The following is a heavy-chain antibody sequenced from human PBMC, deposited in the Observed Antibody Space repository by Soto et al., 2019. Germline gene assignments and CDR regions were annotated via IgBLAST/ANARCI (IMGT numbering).Heavy chain of an antibody. D-gene: IGHD3-22*01. CDR2: INAGNADT. CDR3: SRASSGYYYVH. Sequence: ASVKVSCKASGYSFTSSSVHWVRQAPGQRLEWMGWINAGNADTECSQKFQGRVTISRDTSASTAYMELSSLTSEDTAVYYCSRASSGYYYVHWGQGTLVTVSS. V-gene: IGHV1-3*01. J-gene: IGHJ4*02. CDR1: GYSFTSSS.